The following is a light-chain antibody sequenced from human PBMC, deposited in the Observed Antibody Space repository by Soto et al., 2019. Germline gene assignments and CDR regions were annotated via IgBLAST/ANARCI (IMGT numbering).Light chain of an antibody. Sequence: DIPMTQSPSILSASVGDRVTITCRASQSISSWLAWYQQKPGKAPKLLIYDASSLESGVPSRFSGSGSGTEFTLTISSLQPDDFATYYCQQYNSYPWTFGQGTKVEIK. J-gene: IGKJ1*01. CDR3: QQYNSYPWT. CDR2: DAS. CDR1: QSISSW. V-gene: IGKV1-5*01.